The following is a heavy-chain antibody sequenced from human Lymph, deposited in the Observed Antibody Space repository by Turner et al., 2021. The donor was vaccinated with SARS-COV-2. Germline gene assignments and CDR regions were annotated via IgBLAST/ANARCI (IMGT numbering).Heavy chain of an antibody. CDR1: GFIFSSYS. D-gene: IGHD4-17*01. V-gene: IGHV3-21*01. J-gene: IGHJ4*02. Sequence: EVQLVESGGGRVKPGGALSLSCAASGFIFSSYSMSWVRQAPGKGLEWVSSISSSSSYIYYADSVKGRFTISRDNAKNSLYLQMNSLRAEDTAVYYCARGDYGDYGTVYFDYWGQGTLVTVSS. CDR3: ARGDYGDYGTVYFDY. CDR2: ISSSSSYI.